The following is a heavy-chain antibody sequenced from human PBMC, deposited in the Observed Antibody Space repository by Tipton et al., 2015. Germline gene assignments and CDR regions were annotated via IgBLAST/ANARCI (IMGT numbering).Heavy chain of an antibody. CDR3: ARFRYYGSGTERGYFHGLDV. Sequence: TLSLTCTVSGGSISSGGYYWSWIRQHPGKGLEWIGYIYYSGSTNYNPSLKSRVSISVDTSKSQFFLKLNSVTAADTAVYYCARFRYYGSGTERGYFHGLDVWGQGTTVTVSS. D-gene: IGHD3-10*01. CDR2: IYYSGST. J-gene: IGHJ6*02. CDR1: GGSISSGGYY. V-gene: IGHV4-61*08.